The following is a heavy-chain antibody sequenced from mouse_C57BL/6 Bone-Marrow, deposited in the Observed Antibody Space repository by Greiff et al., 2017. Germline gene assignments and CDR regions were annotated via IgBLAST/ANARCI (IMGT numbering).Heavy chain of an antibody. V-gene: IGHV1-54*01. CDR2: INPGSGGT. D-gene: IGHD1-1*01. CDR1: GYAFTNYL. J-gene: IGHJ1*03. CDR3: ARSDGSSFWYFDV. Sequence: HVQLQQSGAELVRPGTSVKVSCKASGYAFTNYLIEWVKQRPGQGLEWIGVINPGSGGTNYNEKFKGKATLTADKSSSTAYMQLSSLTSEDSAVYFCARSDGSSFWYFDVWGTGTTVTVSS.